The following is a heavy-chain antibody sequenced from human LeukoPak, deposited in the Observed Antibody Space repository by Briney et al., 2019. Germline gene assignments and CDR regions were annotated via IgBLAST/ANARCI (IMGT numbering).Heavy chain of an antibody. D-gene: IGHD6-13*01. CDR1: GFTFSSYG. Sequence: GGSLRLSCAASGFTFSSYGMHWVRQAPGKGLEWVSAISGSGGSTYYADSVKGRFTISRDNSKNTLYLQMNSLRAEDTAVYYCAKDGSSCVGDYWGQGTLVTVSS. V-gene: IGHV3-23*01. CDR3: AKDGSSCVGDY. CDR2: ISGSGGST. J-gene: IGHJ4*02.